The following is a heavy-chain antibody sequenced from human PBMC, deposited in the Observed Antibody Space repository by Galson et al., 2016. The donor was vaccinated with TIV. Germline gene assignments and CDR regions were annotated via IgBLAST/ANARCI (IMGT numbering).Heavy chain of an antibody. CDR3: ATGHSGGGNFYYYYMNV. J-gene: IGHJ6*03. D-gene: IGHD2-15*01. V-gene: IGHV1-8*01. CDR1: GNTFTSYT. CDR2: MNPDSGSR. Sequence: SVKVSCKASGNTFTSYTLHWVRQAPGQRLEWMGWMNPDSGSRGYAQRFQGRLTMTRNISTSTVYMELNGLTYEDAAVYYCATGHSGGGNFYYYYMNVWGQGTLVTVSS.